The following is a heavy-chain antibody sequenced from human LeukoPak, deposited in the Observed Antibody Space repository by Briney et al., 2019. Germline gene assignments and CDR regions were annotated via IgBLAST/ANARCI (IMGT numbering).Heavy chain of an antibody. J-gene: IGHJ6*03. D-gene: IGHD6-13*01. CDR3: AKVGSSSGWSHGYYYMDV. V-gene: IGHV3-23*01. CDR2: ISGSGIGT. Sequence: PGGSLRLSCAASGLTFSSDAMSWVRQAPGKGLEWVSAISGSGIGTYYADSVKGRFTISRDNSKNTLYLLMNSLRAEDTAVYYCAKVGSSSGWSHGYYYMDVWGKGTPVTVSS. CDR1: GLTFSSDA.